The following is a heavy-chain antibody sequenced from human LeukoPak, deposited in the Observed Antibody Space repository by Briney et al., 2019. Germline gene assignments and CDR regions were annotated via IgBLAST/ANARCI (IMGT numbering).Heavy chain of an antibody. D-gene: IGHD3-10*01. CDR3: ARGKGGSGSRYYYYYMDV. CDR1: GYTFTSYD. V-gene: IGHV1-8*01. J-gene: IGHJ6*03. CDR2: MNPNSGNT. Sequence: ASVKVSCKASGYTFTSYDINWVRQATGQGLEWMGWMNPNSGNTGYAQKFQGRVTMTRNTSISTAYMEPSSLRSEDTAVYYCARGKGGSGSRYYYYYMDVWGKGTTVTISS.